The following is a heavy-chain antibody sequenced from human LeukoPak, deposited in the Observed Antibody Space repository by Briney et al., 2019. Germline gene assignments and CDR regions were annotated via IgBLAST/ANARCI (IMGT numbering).Heavy chain of an antibody. CDR2: INPSGGST. J-gene: IGHJ3*02. D-gene: IGHD3-22*01. CDR1: GYTFTSYY. Sequence: ASVKVSCKASGYTFTSYYMHWVRQAPGQGLEWMGIINPSGGSTSYAQKFQGRVTMPRDTSTSTVYMELSSLRSEDTAVYYCAREGRYYYDSSGAMHAFDIWGQGTMVTVSS. V-gene: IGHV1-46*01. CDR3: AREGRYYYDSSGAMHAFDI.